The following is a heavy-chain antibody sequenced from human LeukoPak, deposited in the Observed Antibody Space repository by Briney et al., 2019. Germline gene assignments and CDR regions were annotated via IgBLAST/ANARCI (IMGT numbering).Heavy chain of an antibody. Sequence: PGGSLRLSCAASGFTFSSYAMSWVRQAPGKGVEWISAISGSGGSTYYADSVKGRFTISRDNSKNSLYLQMNSLRAEDTPVYYCAREIVLGHIYYYYYGMDVWGQGTTVTVSS. D-gene: IGHD2/OR15-2a*01. J-gene: IGHJ6*02. CDR3: AREIVLGHIYYYYYGMDV. CDR1: GFTFSSYA. V-gene: IGHV3-23*01. CDR2: ISGSGGST.